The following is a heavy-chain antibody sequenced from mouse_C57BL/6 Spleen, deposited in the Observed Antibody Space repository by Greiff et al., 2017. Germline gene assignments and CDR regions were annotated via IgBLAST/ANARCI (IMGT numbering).Heavy chain of an antibody. V-gene: IGHV1-19*01. Sequence: EVQLQQSGPVLVKPGASVKMSCKASGYTFTDYYMNWVTQSHGKSLEWIGVINPYNGGTSYNQKFKGKATLTVDKSSSTAYMELNSLTSEDSAVYYCASPDYYGSSRYAMDYWGQGTSVTVSS. CDR3: ASPDYYGSSRYAMDY. CDR2: INPYNGGT. D-gene: IGHD1-1*01. J-gene: IGHJ4*01. CDR1: GYTFTDYY.